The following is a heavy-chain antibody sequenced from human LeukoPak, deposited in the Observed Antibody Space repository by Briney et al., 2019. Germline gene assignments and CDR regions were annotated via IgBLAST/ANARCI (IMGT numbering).Heavy chain of an antibody. Sequence: SETLSLTCTVSGGSISSYYWSWIRQPPGKGLEWIGYIYYSGSTNYNPSLKSRVTISVDTSKNQFSLRLSSVTAADTAVYYCARSILRYYYNASGYYPYYFDYWGQGVLVTVSS. J-gene: IGHJ4*02. CDR1: GGSISSYY. CDR3: ARSILRYYYNASGYYPYYFDY. V-gene: IGHV4-59*12. CDR2: IYYSGST. D-gene: IGHD3-22*01.